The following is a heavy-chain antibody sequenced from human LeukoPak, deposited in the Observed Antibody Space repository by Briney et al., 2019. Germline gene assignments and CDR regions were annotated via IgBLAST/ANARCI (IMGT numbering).Heavy chain of an antibody. D-gene: IGHD3-22*01. CDR2: INPNSGGT. J-gene: IGHJ3*02. CDR3: ARGGITAIVVVTTGTFNI. V-gene: IGHV1-2*06. CDR1: GYTFTGYY. Sequence: ASVKVSCKASGYTFTGYYIHWVRQAPGQGLEWMGRINPNSGGTNYAQNFQDRVTMTRDTSISTAYMELSRLRSDDTAVYYCARGGITAIVVVTTGTFNIWGQGTVVTVSS.